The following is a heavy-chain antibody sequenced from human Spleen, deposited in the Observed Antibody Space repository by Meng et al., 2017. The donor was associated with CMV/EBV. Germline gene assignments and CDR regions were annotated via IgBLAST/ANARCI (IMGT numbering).Heavy chain of an antibody. J-gene: IGHJ4*02. D-gene: IGHD3-3*01. CDR1: GFTFSTYG. Sequence: GESLKISCVGSGFTFSTYGMTWVRQAPGKGLEWVSLVSASGAGTYYADSVKGRFSISRDNSKNTLYVQMNRLRAEDTAVYYCVRAQTEGSLEWLLRSFDYWGQGTLVTVSS. V-gene: IGHV3-23*01. CDR3: VRAQTEGSLEWLLRSFDY. CDR2: VSASGAGT.